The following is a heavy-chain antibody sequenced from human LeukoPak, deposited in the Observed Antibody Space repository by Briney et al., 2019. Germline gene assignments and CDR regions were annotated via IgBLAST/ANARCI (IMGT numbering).Heavy chain of an antibody. CDR2: NNQSGST. CDR1: VGSFSGYY. D-gene: IGHD2-2*01. Sequence: PSETLSLTCAVYVGSFSGYYWSWIRQPPGKGREWIGENNQSGSTNYNPSLKSRVTISVDTSKNQFSLKLSSVTAADTAVYYCTRGYAAARQRLPYPYYWGQGTLVTVSS. CDR3: TRGYAAARQRLPYPYY. V-gene: IGHV4-34*01. J-gene: IGHJ4*02.